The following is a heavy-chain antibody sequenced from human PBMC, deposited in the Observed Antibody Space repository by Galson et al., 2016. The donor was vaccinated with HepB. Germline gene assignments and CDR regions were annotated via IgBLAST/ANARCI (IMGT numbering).Heavy chain of an antibody. CDR1: GFTFSSYW. J-gene: IGHJ4*02. CDR2: INSDGSST. CDR3: ARVGAFMEWSLGY. Sequence: SLRLSCAASGFTFSSYWMHWVRQAPGKGLVWVSRINSDGSSTSYADSVKGRFTISRDNAKNTLYLQMNSLRAEDTAVCYCARVGAFMEWSLGYWGQGTLVTVSS. V-gene: IGHV3-74*01. D-gene: IGHD3-3*02.